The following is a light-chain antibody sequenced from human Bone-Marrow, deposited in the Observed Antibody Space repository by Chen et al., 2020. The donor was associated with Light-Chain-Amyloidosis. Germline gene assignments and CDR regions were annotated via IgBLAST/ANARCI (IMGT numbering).Light chain of an antibody. CDR2: DDS. CDR1: NIGSTS. CDR3: QVWDRSSDRPV. V-gene: IGLV3-21*02. J-gene: IGLJ3*02. Sequence: SYVLTQPSSVSVAPGQTATIACGGNNIGSTSVHWYQQTPGQAPLLVVYDDSDRPSGIPERWSGSNAGNKATMTISRVGAGDEAEYYGQVWDRSSDRPVFGGGTKLTVL.